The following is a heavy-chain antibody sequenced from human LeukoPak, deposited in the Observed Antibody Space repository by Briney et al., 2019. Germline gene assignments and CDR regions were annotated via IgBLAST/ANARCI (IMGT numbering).Heavy chain of an antibody. CDR3: ARELDQRPYYYYGMDV. V-gene: IGHV1-2*02. Sequence: GASVKVSCKASGYTFTGYYMHWVRQAPGQGLEWMGWINPNSGGTNYAQKFQGRVTMTRDTSISTAYMELSRLRSDDTAVYYCARELDQRPYYYYGMDVWGQGTTVTVSS. CDR1: GYTFTGYY. J-gene: IGHJ6*02. CDR2: INPNSGGT. D-gene: IGHD1-1*01.